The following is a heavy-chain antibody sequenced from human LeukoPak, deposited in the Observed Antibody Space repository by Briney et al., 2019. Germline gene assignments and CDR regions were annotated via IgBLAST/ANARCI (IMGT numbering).Heavy chain of an antibody. CDR3: ARVSRFYYDSSGDFDY. CDR2: ITPNSSAT. D-gene: IGHD3-22*01. J-gene: IGHJ4*02. Sequence: ASVKVSCKASGYTFTDYYMHWVRQAPGQGLEWMGWITPNSSATKYAQKFRGRVSMTRDTSINTAYMELSRLRSDDTAIYYCARVSRFYYDSSGDFDYWGQGTLVTVSS. CDR1: GYTFTDYY. V-gene: IGHV1-2*02.